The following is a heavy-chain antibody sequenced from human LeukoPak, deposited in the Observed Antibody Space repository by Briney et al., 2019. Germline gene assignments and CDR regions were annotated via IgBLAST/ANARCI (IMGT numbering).Heavy chain of an antibody. J-gene: IGHJ4*02. CDR1: GGSFSGYY. Sequence: PSETLSLTCAVYGGSFSGYYWSWIRQPPGKGLEWIGEINHSGSTNYNPSLKSRVTISVDTSKNQFSLKLSSVTAADTAAYYCASGKYYYVYWGQGTLVTVSS. CDR3: ASGKYYYVY. CDR2: INHSGST. V-gene: IGHV4-34*01. D-gene: IGHD3-10*02.